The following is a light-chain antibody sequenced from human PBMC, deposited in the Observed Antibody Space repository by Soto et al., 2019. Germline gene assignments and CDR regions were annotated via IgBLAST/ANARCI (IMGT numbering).Light chain of an antibody. CDR1: QSISTY. Sequence: GDRVTITCRASQSISTYLNWYQHKPGKAPKLVIYAASNLQSGVPSRFSGSGSGTDFTLTISSLQPEDFGTYYCQQSYTTSWTFGQGTKVEIK. V-gene: IGKV1-39*01. CDR3: QQSYTTSWT. CDR2: AAS. J-gene: IGKJ1*01.